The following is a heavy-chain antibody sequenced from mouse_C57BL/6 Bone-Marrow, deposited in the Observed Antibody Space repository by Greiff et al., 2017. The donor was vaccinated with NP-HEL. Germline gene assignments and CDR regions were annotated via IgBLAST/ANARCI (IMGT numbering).Heavy chain of an antibody. CDR1: GYTFTDYY. CDR2: INPNNGGT. V-gene: IGHV1-26*01. Sequence: EVQLQQSGPELVKPGASVKISCKASGYTFTDYYMNWVKQSHGKSLEWIGDINPNNGGTSYNQKFKGKATLTVDKSSRTAYMELRSLTSEDSAVYYCARGTTVVPWYFDVWGTGTTVTVSS. D-gene: IGHD1-1*01. CDR3: ARGTTVVPWYFDV. J-gene: IGHJ1*03.